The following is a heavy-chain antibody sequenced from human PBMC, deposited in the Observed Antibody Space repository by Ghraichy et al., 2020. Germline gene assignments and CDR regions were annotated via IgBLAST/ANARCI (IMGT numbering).Heavy chain of an antibody. J-gene: IGHJ3*02. V-gene: IGHV1-18*01. CDR2: ISAYNGNT. Sequence: ASVKVSCKASGYTFTSYGISWVRQAPGQGLEWMGWISAYNGNTNYAQKLQGRVTMTTDTSTSTAYMELRSLRSDDTAVYYCARDAEKTYYYDSSGYSAFDIWGQGTMVTVSS. CDR3: ARDAEKTYYYDSSGYSAFDI. D-gene: IGHD3-22*01. CDR1: GYTFTSYG.